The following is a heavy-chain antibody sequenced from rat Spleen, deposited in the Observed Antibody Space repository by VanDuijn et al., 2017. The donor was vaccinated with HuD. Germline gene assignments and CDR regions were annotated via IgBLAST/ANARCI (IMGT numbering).Heavy chain of an antibody. V-gene: IGHV5-29*01. J-gene: IGHJ3*01. Sequence: EVQLVESDGGLVQPGRSLKLSCAASGFTFSDYYMAWVRQAPTKGLEWVATISYVGRSTYYRDSVRGRFTISRDNAVSTLYLQMDSLRSEDTATYYCASRAPFAYWGQGTLVTVSS. CDR3: ASRAPFAY. CDR1: GFTFSDYY. D-gene: IGHD4-1*01. CDR2: ISYVGRST.